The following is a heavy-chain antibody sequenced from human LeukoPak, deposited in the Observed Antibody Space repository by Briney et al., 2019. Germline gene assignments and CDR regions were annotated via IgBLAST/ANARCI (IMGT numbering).Heavy chain of an antibody. CDR3: AKAYTAVAGTVDY. J-gene: IGHJ4*02. V-gene: IGHV3-7*01. D-gene: IGHD6-19*01. CDR2: IKQDGSEK. CDR1: GFTFSSYW. Sequence: GGSLRLSCAASGFTFSSYWMSWVRQAPGKGLEWVANIKQDGSEKYYVDSVKGRFTISRDNAKNTLYLQMNSLRAEDTAVYYCAKAYTAVAGTVDYWGQGTLVTVSS.